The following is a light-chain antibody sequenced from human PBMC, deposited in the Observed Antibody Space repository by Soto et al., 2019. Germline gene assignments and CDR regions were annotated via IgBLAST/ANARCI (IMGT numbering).Light chain of an antibody. CDR1: QSVSSTY. CDR2: GAS. J-gene: IGKJ4*01. CDR3: QKHCSPQP. V-gene: IGKV3-20*01. Sequence: EIVLTQSPGTLSLSPGEREALSCRASQSVSSTYLAWYQQKTGQAPRLLIYGASSRATGIPDRFSGSGSGTDFTLTISRLELYYFAGDYCQKHCSPQPFGGGT.